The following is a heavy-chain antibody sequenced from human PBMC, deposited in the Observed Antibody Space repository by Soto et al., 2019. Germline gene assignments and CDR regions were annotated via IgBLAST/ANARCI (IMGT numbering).Heavy chain of an antibody. D-gene: IGHD3-22*01. CDR1: GFTFSSYW. CDR2: INSDGNST. Sequence: GGSLRLSCAASGFTFSSYWMHWVRQAPGKGLVWVSRINSDGNSTSYADSVKGRFTISRDNAKNTLYLQMNSLRAEDTAVYYCARNTYYYDSSGYYYNAFDIWGQGTMVTVSS. CDR3: ARNTYYYDSSGYYYNAFDI. V-gene: IGHV3-74*01. J-gene: IGHJ3*02.